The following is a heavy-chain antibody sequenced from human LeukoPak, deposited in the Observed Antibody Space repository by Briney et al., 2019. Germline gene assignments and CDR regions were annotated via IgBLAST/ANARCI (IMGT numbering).Heavy chain of an antibody. J-gene: IGHJ4*02. D-gene: IGHD6-19*01. CDR2: ISAYNGNT. Sequence: ASVKVSCKASGYTFTSYGISWVRQAPGQGLEWMGWISAYNGNTNYAQKLQGRVTMTTDTSTSTAYMELRSLRPDDTAVYYCARDWSIAVAGTWGYWGQGTLVTVSS. CDR3: ARDWSIAVAGTWGY. CDR1: GYTFTSYG. V-gene: IGHV1-18*01.